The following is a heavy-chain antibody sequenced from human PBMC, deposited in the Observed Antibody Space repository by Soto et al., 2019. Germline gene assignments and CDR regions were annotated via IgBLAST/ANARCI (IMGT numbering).Heavy chain of an antibody. CDR1: GFTVSSNY. Sequence: VGSLRLSCAASGFTVSSNYMSWVRQAPGKGLEWVSVIYSGGSTYYADSVKGRFTISRDNSKNTLYLQMNSLRAEDTAVYYCARDQGFDWRFDPRGQGTLVTLSS. CDR3: ARDQGFDWRFDP. V-gene: IGHV3-66*01. J-gene: IGHJ5*02. D-gene: IGHD3-9*01. CDR2: IYSGGST.